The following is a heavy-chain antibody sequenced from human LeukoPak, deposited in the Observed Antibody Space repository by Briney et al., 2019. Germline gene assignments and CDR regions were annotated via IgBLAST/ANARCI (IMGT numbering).Heavy chain of an antibody. CDR3: ARDLSGYGGIDY. CDR1: GFTFSSYS. D-gene: IGHD4-23*01. Sequence: GGSLRLSCAASGFTFSSYSMNWVRQAPGQGLEWVSYISSRSSATFYADSVKGRFTISRDNAKNSLYLQMNSLRDEDTAVYYCARDLSGYGGIDYWGQGTLVAVSS. CDR2: ISSRSSAT. V-gene: IGHV3-48*02. J-gene: IGHJ4*02.